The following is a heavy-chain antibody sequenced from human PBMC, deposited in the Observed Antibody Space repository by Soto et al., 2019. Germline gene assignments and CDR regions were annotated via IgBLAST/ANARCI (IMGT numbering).Heavy chain of an antibody. CDR3: ARPSGWYDY. D-gene: IGHD6-19*01. CDR1: GGSFSGYY. CDR2: INHSGST. J-gene: IGHJ4*02. V-gene: IGHV4-34*01. Sequence: PSETLSLTCAVYGGSFSGYYWSWIRQPPGKGLEWIGEINHSGSTNYNPSLKSRVTISVDTSKNQFSLKLSSVTAADTAVYYCARPSGWYDYWGQGTLVTVSS.